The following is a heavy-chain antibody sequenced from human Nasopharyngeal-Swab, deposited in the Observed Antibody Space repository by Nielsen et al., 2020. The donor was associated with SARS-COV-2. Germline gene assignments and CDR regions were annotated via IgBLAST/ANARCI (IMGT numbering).Heavy chain of an antibody. D-gene: IGHD1-1*01. J-gene: IGHJ5*02. V-gene: IGHV4-59*13. CDR2: IYYSGST. Sequence: SETLSLTCTVSGGPISSYYWSWIRQPPGKGLEWIGYIYYSGSTNYNPSLKSRVTISVDTSKNQFSLKLSSVTAADTAVYYCARVLSTTRGGFDPWGQGTLVTVSS. CDR1: GGPISSYY. CDR3: ARVLSTTRGGFDP.